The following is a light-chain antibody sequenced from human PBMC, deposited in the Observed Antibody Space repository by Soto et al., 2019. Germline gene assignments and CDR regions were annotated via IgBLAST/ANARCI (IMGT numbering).Light chain of an antibody. V-gene: IGLV2-14*01. CDR2: GVT. CDR1: SSDVGGYNY. CDR3: RSYTSSTTLSVV. Sequence: QSALTQPASVSGSPGQSITISCTGTSSDVGGYNYVSWYQQHPGKAPKLMIYGVTNRPSGVSNRFSGSKSGNTASLTISGLQAEDQADYYRRSYTSSTTLSVVFGGGTKVTVL. J-gene: IGLJ2*01.